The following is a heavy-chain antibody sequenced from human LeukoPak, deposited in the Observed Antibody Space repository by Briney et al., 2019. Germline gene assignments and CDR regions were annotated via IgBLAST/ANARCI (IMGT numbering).Heavy chain of an antibody. V-gene: IGHV4-4*02. CDR3: ARVIDYGDFMMGMDV. CDR1: GVSISSSNW. Sequence: TLSLTCAVSGVSISSSNWWSWLRQPPGKGLEWIGEIYHSGSINYNPSLKSRVTISVDKSKNQFSLKLSSVTAADTAVYYCARVIDYGDFMMGMDVWGKGTTVTVSS. J-gene: IGHJ6*04. D-gene: IGHD4-17*01. CDR2: IYHSGSI.